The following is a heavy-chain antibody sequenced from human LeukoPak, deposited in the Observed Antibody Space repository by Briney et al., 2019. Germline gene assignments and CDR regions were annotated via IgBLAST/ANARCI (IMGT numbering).Heavy chain of an antibody. CDR3: ARGAGLQLLTHDY. Sequence: GASVKVSCKASGYTFTGYYMHWVRQAPGQGLEWMGWINPNSGGTGYAQQFQGRVTVTRDTSISTAYMELSRLRSDDTAVYYCARGAGLQLLTHDYWGQGTLVTVSS. CDR1: GYTFTGYY. D-gene: IGHD5-18*01. V-gene: IGHV1-2*02. CDR2: INPNSGGT. J-gene: IGHJ4*02.